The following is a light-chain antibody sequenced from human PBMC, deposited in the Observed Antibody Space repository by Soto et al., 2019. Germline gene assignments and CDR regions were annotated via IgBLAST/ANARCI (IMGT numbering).Light chain of an antibody. CDR3: QLYGISLPT. J-gene: IGKJ1*01. V-gene: IGKV3-20*01. CDR2: GAS. CDR1: QSVSSSS. Sequence: IVLTQSPATLSLSPGGRATLSCRASQSVSSSSLAWYRQKPGQAPRLLIYGASSRATGIPYRFSGSGSGTDFTLTISRLEPEDFAVYYCQLYGISLPTFGQGTKVDIK.